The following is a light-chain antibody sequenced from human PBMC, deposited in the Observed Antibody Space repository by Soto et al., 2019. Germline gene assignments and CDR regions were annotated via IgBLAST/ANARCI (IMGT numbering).Light chain of an antibody. CDR1: SMDVGGYNY. CDR2: KVS. J-gene: IGLJ1*01. CDR3: NSPTPGSLYV. Sequence: QTVLTQPASVSGSPGQSITISCTGTSMDVGGYNYVSWYQQYPGRVPKLLIYKVSDRPSGISNRFSGSKSGNTASLTISGLQAQDEADYFCNSPTPGSLYVFGSGTKVTV. V-gene: IGLV2-14*01.